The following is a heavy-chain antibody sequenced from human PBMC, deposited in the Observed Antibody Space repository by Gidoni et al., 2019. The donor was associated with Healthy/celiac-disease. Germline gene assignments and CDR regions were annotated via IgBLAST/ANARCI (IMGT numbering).Heavy chain of an antibody. Sequence: QVQLVESGGGVVQPGRSLSLSCAASGFTFSSYGMHWVRQAPGKGLEWVAVIWYDGSNKYYADSVKGRFTISRDNSKNTLYLQMNSLRAEDTAVYYCARDPGDSSGYYCDYWGQGTLVTVSS. CDR3: ARDPGDSSGYYCDY. V-gene: IGHV3-33*01. J-gene: IGHJ4*02. CDR1: GFTFSSYG. CDR2: IWYDGSNK. D-gene: IGHD3-22*01.